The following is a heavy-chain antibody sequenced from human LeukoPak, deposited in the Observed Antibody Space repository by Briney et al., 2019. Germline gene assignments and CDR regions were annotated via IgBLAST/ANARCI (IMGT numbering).Heavy chain of an antibody. D-gene: IGHD6-6*01. CDR1: GFTFDDYA. V-gene: IGHV3-9*01. CDR3: AKDRYSSSSHYFDY. J-gene: IGHJ4*02. CDR2: ISWNSGSI. Sequence: GGSLRLSCGASGFTFDDYAMHWVRQAPGKGLEWVSGISWNSGSIGYADSVKGRLTISRDNAKNSLYLQMNSLRAEDTALYYCAKDRYSSSSHYFDYWGQGTLVTVSS.